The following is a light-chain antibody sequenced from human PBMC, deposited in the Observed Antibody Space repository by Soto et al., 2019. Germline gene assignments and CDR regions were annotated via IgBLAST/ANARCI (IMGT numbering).Light chain of an antibody. CDR3: QQYGSSSSWT. V-gene: IGKV3-20*01. Sequence: EIVLTQSPGTLSLSPGERATLSCRASQSVSSSYLAWYQLKPDQAPRLLIYGASSRDSGIPDRCSGSGSGVSFTLTITRLDPEDFAAYYCQQYGSSSSWTFCQVTKVEIK. CDR1: QSVSSSY. CDR2: GAS. J-gene: IGKJ1*01.